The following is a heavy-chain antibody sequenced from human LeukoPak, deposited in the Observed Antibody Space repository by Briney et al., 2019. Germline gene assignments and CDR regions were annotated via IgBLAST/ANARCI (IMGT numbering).Heavy chain of an antibody. J-gene: IGHJ4*02. V-gene: IGHV3-74*01. Sequence: GGSLRLSCAASGFTFSSYWMHWVRQVPGKGLMWVSRIKTDGSSTSYAASVKGRFTISRDKSTNTLYLQMNSLRTEDTAVYYCAKDQVRSTMVRGAIDYWGQRTLVTVSS. CDR2: IKTDGSST. CDR1: GFTFSSYW. D-gene: IGHD3-10*01. CDR3: AKDQVRSTMVRGAIDY.